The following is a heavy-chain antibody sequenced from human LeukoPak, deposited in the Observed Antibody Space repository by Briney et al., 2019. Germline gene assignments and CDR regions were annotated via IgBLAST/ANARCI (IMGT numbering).Heavy chain of an antibody. CDR1: GFIFSSYT. CDR3: WSPRMTREVNWFDP. J-gene: IGHJ5*02. CDR2: ISGSGGST. V-gene: IGHV3-23*01. Sequence: GGAVRLSCAASGFIFSSYTMSWVRQARGKGLEWVSAISGSGGSTYYADSVKGRLPISRDNSKTTLYLQMSSLRAEDTAVYYCWSPRMTREVNWFDPWGQGTLVTVSS. D-gene: IGHD3-3*01.